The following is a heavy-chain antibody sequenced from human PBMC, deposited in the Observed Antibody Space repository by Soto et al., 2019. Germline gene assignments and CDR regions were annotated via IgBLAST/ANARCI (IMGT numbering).Heavy chain of an antibody. CDR1: GGSFSGYY. Sequence: SETLSLTCAVYGGSFSGYYWSWIRQPPGKGLEWIGEINHSGSTNYNPSLKSRVTISVDTSKNQFSLKLSSVTAADTAVYYCARGGWYSYGSVYFDYWGQGTLVTVSS. CDR2: INHSGST. D-gene: IGHD5-18*01. J-gene: IGHJ4*02. V-gene: IGHV4-34*01. CDR3: ARGGWYSYGSVYFDY.